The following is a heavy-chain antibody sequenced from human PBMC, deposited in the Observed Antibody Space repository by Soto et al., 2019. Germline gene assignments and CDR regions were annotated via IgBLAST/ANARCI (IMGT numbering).Heavy chain of an antibody. Sequence: QVQLVQSGAEVKKPGSSVKVSCKASGGTFSSYAISWVRQAPGQGLEWMGGIIPIFGTANYAQKFQGRVTITADESTSTADMELSSLRSEDTAVYYCARDGCSSTSCYGYFDYWGQGTLVTVSS. V-gene: IGHV1-69*01. CDR1: GGTFSSYA. J-gene: IGHJ4*02. D-gene: IGHD2-2*01. CDR3: ARDGCSSTSCYGYFDY. CDR2: IIPIFGTA.